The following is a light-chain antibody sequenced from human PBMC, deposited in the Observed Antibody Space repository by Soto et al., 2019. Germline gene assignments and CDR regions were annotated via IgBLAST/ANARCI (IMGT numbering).Light chain of an antibody. CDR2: RNA. CDR1: SSNIGSNY. CDR3: AAWDDSLSGVV. Sequence: QSVLTQPPSTSGTPGQRGTISCSGSSSNIGSNYVYWYQHLPGTAPKLLIFRNAQRPSGVPDRFSGSKSGTSASLAISGLRSEDEADYYCAAWDDSLSGVVFGGGTKLTVL. V-gene: IGLV1-47*01. J-gene: IGLJ2*01.